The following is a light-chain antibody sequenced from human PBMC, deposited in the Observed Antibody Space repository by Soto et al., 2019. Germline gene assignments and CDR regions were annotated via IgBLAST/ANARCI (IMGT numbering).Light chain of an antibody. CDR1: SSDIGGYNY. CDR3: SSYAGSSNV. J-gene: IGLJ1*01. Sequence: QSALTQPASVSGAPGQSITISCSGSSSDIGGYNYVSWYQHHPGKVPKVMIYEVNKRPSGVPDRFSGSKSGNTASLTVSGLQAEDEADYYCSSYAGSSNVFGTGTKLTVL. CDR2: EVN. V-gene: IGLV2-8*01.